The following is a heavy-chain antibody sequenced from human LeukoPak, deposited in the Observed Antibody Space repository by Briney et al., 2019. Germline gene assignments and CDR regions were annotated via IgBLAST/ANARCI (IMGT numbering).Heavy chain of an antibody. CDR1: GYTFTGYY. Sequence: ASVKVSCKASGYTFTGYYMHWVRQAPGQGLEWMGWINTNTGNPTYAQGFTGRFVFSLDTSVSTAYLQISSLKAEDTAVYYCARVTRDSSGYLFDYWGQGTLVTVSS. D-gene: IGHD3-22*01. CDR3: ARVTRDSSGYLFDY. CDR2: INTNTGNP. J-gene: IGHJ4*02. V-gene: IGHV7-4-1*02.